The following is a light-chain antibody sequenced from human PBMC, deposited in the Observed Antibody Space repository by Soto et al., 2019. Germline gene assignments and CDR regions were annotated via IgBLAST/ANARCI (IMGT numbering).Light chain of an antibody. V-gene: IGKV1-17*01. J-gene: IGKJ1*01. CDR2: AAS. Sequence: DIQMTQSPSSLSASVGDRVTITCRASQGIRKDLVWYQQKPGKAPNRLIYAASSLQSGVPSRFSGSGSGTEFTLTISSLQPEDLETYYCLQHYSYPQTFGQGTNVDIK. CDR1: QGIRKD. CDR3: LQHYSYPQT.